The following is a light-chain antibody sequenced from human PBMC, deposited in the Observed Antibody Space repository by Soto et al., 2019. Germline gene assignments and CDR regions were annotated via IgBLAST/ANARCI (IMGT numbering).Light chain of an antibody. CDR1: RSVSSY. J-gene: IGKJ5*01. V-gene: IGKV3-20*01. Sequence: EIVLTQSPSTLSLSPGESATLSCRATRSVSSYLAWYQQKPGQAPRLLIYDASSRPTDIPARFSGSGSGTDFTLTVSRLEPEDFAVYYCQQYGNSPAITFGQGTLLEI. CDR3: QQYGNSPAIT. CDR2: DAS.